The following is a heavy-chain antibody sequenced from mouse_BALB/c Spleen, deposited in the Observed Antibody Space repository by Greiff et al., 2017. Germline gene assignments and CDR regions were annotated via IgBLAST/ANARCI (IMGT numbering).Heavy chain of an antibody. CDR2: IWWNDNK. CDR3: ARIEGAFDY. CDR1: GFSLSTYGIG. J-gene: IGHJ2*01. Sequence: KESGPGILQPSQTLSLTCSFSGFSLSTYGIGVGWIRQPSGKGLEWLAHIWWNDNKYYNTALKSRLTISKDTSNNQVFLKIASVDTADTATCYCARIEGAFDYWGQGTTLTVSS. V-gene: IGHV8-11*01.